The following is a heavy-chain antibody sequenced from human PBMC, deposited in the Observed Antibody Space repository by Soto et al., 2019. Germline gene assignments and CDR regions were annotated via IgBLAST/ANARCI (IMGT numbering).Heavy chain of an antibody. CDR3: ARDNAIAAPNFWYGMDV. D-gene: IGHD6-6*01. V-gene: IGHV1-18*01. CDR2: ISAYNGNT. Sequence: QVQLVQSGAEVKKPGASVKVSCKASGSTFTSYGISWVRQAPGQGLAWMGWISAYNGNTNYGQKLQGRVTMTTDTSTSTAYMEVRSLRSDDTAVYYCARDNAIAAPNFWYGMDVWGQGTTVTVSS. J-gene: IGHJ6*02. CDR1: GSTFTSYG.